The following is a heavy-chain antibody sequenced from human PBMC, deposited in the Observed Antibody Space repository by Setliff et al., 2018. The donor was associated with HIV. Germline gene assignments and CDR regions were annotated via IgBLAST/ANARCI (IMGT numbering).Heavy chain of an antibody. CDR3: AGEPYFDSGRPIAH. D-gene: IGHD3-10*01. Sequence: ASVKVSCKTSGYSFTVYSIHWVQQAPGKGLEWMGRVDPEDGETIYGEKFRGRVTITADTSTGTVYMELRSLKSEDTAVFFCAGEPYFDSGRPIAHWGQGTLVTVSS. J-gene: IGHJ4*01. CDR2: VDPEDGET. V-gene: IGHV1-69-2*01. CDR1: GYSFTVYS.